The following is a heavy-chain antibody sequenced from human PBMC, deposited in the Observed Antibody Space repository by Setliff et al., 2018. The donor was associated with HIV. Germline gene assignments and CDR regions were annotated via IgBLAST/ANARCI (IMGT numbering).Heavy chain of an antibody. CDR2: IVPRDAIT. CDR3: ARDQGAFFECFDY. V-gene: IGHV1-69*10. CDR1: GATFANFA. Sequence: SVKVSCKAPGATFANFALTWVRQAPGQGPEWMGGIVPRDAITKYAPKFQGRLTITADKSTNTVYMELSSLRSDDTAVYFCARDQGAFFECFDYWGQGSLVTVSS. J-gene: IGHJ4*02. D-gene: IGHD3-16*01.